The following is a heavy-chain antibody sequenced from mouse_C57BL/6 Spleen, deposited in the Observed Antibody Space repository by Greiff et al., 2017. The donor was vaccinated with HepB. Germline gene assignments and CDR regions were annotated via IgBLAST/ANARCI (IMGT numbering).Heavy chain of an antibody. J-gene: IGHJ2*01. V-gene: IGHV1-53*01. CDR3: ARGGGYGSKSSFDY. Sequence: QVHVKQSGAELVKPGASVKISCKASGYAFSSYWMNWVKQRPGKGLEWIGNINPSNGGTNYNEKFKSKATLTVDKSSSTAYMQLSSLTSEDSAVYYCARGGGYGSKSSFDYWGQGTTLTVSS. D-gene: IGHD1-1*01. CDR1: GYAFSSYW. CDR2: INPSNGGT.